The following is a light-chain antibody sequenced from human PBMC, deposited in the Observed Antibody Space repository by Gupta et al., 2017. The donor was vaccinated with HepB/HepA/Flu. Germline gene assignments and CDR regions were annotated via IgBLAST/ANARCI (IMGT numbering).Light chain of an antibody. CDR3: QAWDSITVV. J-gene: IGLJ2*01. CDR2: EDT. CDR1: NLGHQS. Sequence: SYEPIQPPTLSVSPGRRASITCSGVNLGHQSVRWYQQKPGQSPLLVSYEDTRRPSGIPERFSGSKSGNTATLTIGGTQTMDEADYYCQAWDSITVVFGGVTKLTVL. V-gene: IGLV3-1*01.